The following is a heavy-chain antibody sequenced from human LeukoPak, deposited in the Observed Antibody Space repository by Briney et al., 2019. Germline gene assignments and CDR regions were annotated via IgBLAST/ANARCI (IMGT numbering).Heavy chain of an antibody. V-gene: IGHV3-30*04. J-gene: IGHJ4*02. CDR3: ARPSYSSGWSFFDY. CDR1: GFTFSSYE. CDR2: ISYDGSNK. D-gene: IGHD6-19*01. Sequence: PGGSLRLSCAASGFTFSSYEMHWVRQAPGKGLEWVAVISYDGSNKYYADSVKGRFTISRDNSKNTLHLQMNSLRGEDTAVYYCARPSYSSGWSFFDYWGQGTLVTVSS.